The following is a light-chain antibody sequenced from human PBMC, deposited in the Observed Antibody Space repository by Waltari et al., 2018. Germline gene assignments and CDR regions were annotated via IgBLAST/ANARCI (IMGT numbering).Light chain of an antibody. CDR3: QAWDSTTVV. V-gene: IGLV3-1*01. Sequence: SYELSQPPSVSESPGQTASITCSGDELGNKYVSWYQQKPGQSPVLVLYQDNRRPSGIPERFSGSNSVNTATLTISGTQAMDEADYHCQAWDSTTVVFGGGTKLTVL. CDR1: ELGNKY. J-gene: IGLJ2*01. CDR2: QDN.